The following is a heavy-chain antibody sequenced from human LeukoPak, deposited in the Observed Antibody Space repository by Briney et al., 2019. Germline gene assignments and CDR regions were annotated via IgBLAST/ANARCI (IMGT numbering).Heavy chain of an antibody. CDR2: ISGSVGGT. V-gene: IGHV3-23*01. D-gene: IGHD3-22*01. CDR1: GFTFRSDA. CDR3: AKDLQTYYYDSSGYYRPNYFDY. J-gene: IGHJ4*02. Sequence: VRSLRLSCAASGFTFRSDAMSSVRQAPGKGLGWVLAISGSVGGTYYALSVKGRFPISRATSKNTSYLQMNSLRAEDTAVYHCAKDLQTYYYDSSGYYRPNYFDYWGRGTLVTVCS.